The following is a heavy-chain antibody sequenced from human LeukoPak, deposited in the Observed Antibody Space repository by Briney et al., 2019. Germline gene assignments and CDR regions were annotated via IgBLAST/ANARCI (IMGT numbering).Heavy chain of an antibody. CDR1: GYTFTSYG. V-gene: IGHV1-18*01. CDR2: ISAYNGNT. CDR3: AREGVKDYIDSSGYLLGTADAFDI. J-gene: IGHJ3*02. Sequence: RASVKVSCKASGYTFTSYGISWVRQAPGQGLEWMGWISAYNGNTNYAQKLQGRITMTTDTSTSKAYMALRSLRSEDPAVYYCAREGVKDYIDSSGYLLGTADAFDIWGPGTMVTVSS. D-gene: IGHD3-22*01.